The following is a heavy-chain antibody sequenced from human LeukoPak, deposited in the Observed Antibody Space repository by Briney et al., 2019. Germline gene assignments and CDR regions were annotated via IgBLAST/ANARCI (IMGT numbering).Heavy chain of an antibody. Sequence: GASVKVSCKASGYTFTDYYMHWVRQAPGKGLEWVGIINPSGGSTSYAQKFQGRVTMTRDMSTSTVYMELSSLKSEDTAVYHCARGGHLLSFGELPLPSLTSDYNYYMDVWGKGTTATVSS. D-gene: IGHD3-10*01. CDR2: INPSGGST. J-gene: IGHJ6*03. V-gene: IGHV1-46*01. CDR3: ARGGHLLSFGELPLPSLTSDYNYYMDV. CDR1: GYTFTDYY.